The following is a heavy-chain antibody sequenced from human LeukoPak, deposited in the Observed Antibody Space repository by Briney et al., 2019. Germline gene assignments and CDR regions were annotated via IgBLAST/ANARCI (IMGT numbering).Heavy chain of an antibody. Sequence: GASVKVSCKASGYTFTGYYMHWVRQAPGQGLEWMGWINPNSGGTNYAQKFQGRVTMTRDTSISTAYMELSRLRSDDTAVYYCARGPDIVVVPAAIHFDYWGQGTLVTVSS. CDR2: INPNSGGT. D-gene: IGHD2-2*01. CDR1: GYTFTGYY. V-gene: IGHV1-2*02. CDR3: ARGPDIVVVPAAIHFDY. J-gene: IGHJ4*02.